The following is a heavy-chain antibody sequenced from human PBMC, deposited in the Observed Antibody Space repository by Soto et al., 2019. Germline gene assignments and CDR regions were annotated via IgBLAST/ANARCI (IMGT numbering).Heavy chain of an antibody. D-gene: IGHD6-19*01. J-gene: IGHJ4*02. CDR2: ISYDGSGK. V-gene: IGHV3-30*18. CDR1: GFTFSSYG. CDR3: AKAGCQQWLVGAFDY. Sequence: QVQLVESGGGVVQPGTSLRLSCAASGFTFSSYGMHWVRQAPGKGLEWVAVISYDGSGKNYADSVKGRFTISRDNSKNTLYLQRNSLRAEDTAGYYCAKAGCQQWLVGAFDYWGQGTLVTVSS.